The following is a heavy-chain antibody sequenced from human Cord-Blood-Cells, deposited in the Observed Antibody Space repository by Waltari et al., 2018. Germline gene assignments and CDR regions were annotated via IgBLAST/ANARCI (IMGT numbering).Heavy chain of an antibody. CDR2: IYYSGST. Sequence: QVQLQESGPGLVKPSQTLSLTCTVSGGSISSGGYYWSCIRQHPGKGLEWIGYIYYSGSTNCNPALKSRVTISVDATKTQFSLKLSSVTAADTAMYYCARESQQLVRGSDYWGQGTLVTVSS. D-gene: IGHD6-13*01. CDR3: ARESQQLVRGSDY. J-gene: IGHJ4*02. V-gene: IGHV4-31*03. CDR1: GGSISSGGYY.